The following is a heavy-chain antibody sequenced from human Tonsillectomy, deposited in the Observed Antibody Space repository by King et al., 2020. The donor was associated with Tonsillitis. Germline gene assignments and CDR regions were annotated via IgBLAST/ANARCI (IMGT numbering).Heavy chain of an antibody. CDR2: MNPNSGNT. Sequence: VQLVESGAEVKKPGASVKVSCKASGYSFTTHDINWVRQATGQGLEWMGWMNPNSGNTVCAQKFHGRVTMTRDTSMSTAYMELSSLRSEDTAVYYCARGKLMSPTKAFYSYVMDVWGQGTTVTVSS. CDR1: GYSFTTHD. CDR3: ARGKLMSPTKAFYSYVMDV. J-gene: IGHJ6*02. D-gene: IGHD3-10*02. V-gene: IGHV1-8*01.